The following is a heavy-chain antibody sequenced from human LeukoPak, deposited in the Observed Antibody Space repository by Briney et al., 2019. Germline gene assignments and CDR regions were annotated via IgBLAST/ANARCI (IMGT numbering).Heavy chain of an antibody. D-gene: IGHD3-3*01. CDR2: MNPNSGNT. CDR3: ARQRFQGYYYGMDV. Sequence: ASVTVSCKASGYTFTSYDINWVRQAPGQGLEWMGWMNPNSGNTGYAQKFQGRVTMTRNTSISTAYMELSSLRSEDTAVYYCARQRFQGYYYGMDVWGQGTTVTVSS. J-gene: IGHJ6*02. CDR1: GYTFTSYD. V-gene: IGHV1-8*01.